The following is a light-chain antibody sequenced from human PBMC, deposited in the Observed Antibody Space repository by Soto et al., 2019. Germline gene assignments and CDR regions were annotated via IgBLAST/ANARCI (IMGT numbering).Light chain of an antibody. CDR2: GAS. CDR3: QQYNNWPT. V-gene: IGKV1-5*01. CDR1: QTISSW. Sequence: DIQMTQSPSTLSGSVGDRVTITCRASQTISSWLAWYQQKPGKAPKLLIYGASTRATGIPARFSGSGSGTEFTLTISSLQSEDFAVYYCQQYNNWPTFGQGTKVEIK. J-gene: IGKJ1*01.